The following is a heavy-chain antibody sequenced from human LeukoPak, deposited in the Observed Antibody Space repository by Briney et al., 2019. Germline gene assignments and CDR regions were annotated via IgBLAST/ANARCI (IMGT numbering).Heavy chain of an antibody. CDR2: IKQDGSEK. J-gene: IGHJ4*02. V-gene: IGHV3-7*03. CDR3: ARVKHGGGGVIADPYFDY. D-gene: IGHD3-16*02. Sequence: GSLRLSCAASGFTFSSYWMSWVRQAPGKGLEWVANIKQDGSEKYYVDSVKGRFTISRDNAKNSLYLQMNSLRAEDTAVYYCARVKHGGGGVIADPYFDYWGQGTLVTVSS. CDR1: GFTFSSYW.